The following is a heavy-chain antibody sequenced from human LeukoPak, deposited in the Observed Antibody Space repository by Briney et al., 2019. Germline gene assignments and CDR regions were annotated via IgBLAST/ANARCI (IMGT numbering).Heavy chain of an antibody. J-gene: IGHJ4*02. CDR1: GYRFSNYW. CDR3: ARLLEGVAGTWGY. CDR2: IYPGDSDT. D-gene: IGHD6-19*01. V-gene: IGHV5-51*01. Sequence: GESLKISCKGSGYRFSNYWIALVRQVPGKGLEWMGIIYPGDSDTRYSPSFQGQVTISAAKSISTAYLQWSSLKASDTAMYYCARLLEGVAGTWGYWGQGTLVTVSS.